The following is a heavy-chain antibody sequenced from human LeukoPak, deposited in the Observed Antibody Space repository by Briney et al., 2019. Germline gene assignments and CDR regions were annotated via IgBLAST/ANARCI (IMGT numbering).Heavy chain of an antibody. CDR2: IYPGDSDT. D-gene: IGHD1-14*01. Sequence: NTGESLKISCKGSGYSFTSYWIGWVRQMPGKGLEWMGIIYPGDSDTRYSPSFQGQVTISADKSISTAYLQWSSLKASDTAMYYCARSALGPASDYYYMDVWGKGTTVTVSS. CDR1: GYSFTSYW. CDR3: ARSALGPASDYYYMDV. V-gene: IGHV5-51*03. J-gene: IGHJ6*03.